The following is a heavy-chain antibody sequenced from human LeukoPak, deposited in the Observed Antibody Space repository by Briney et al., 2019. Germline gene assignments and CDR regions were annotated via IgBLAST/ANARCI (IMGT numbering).Heavy chain of an antibody. J-gene: IGHJ4*02. Sequence: GGSLRLSCAASGFTFSDYYMTWIRQAPGRGLEWISYINGSSSDTNYADSVRGRFTISRDNSKNTLYLQINSLRAEDTAVYYCAREVPGVNAAFDYWGQGTLVTVSS. CDR3: AREVPGVNAAFDY. CDR2: INGSSSDT. CDR1: GFTFSDYY. D-gene: IGHD7-27*01. V-gene: IGHV3-11*05.